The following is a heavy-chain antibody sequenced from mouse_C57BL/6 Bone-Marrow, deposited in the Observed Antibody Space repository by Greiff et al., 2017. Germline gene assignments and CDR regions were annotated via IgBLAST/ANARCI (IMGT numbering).Heavy chain of an antibody. CDR2: ISYDGSN. CDR3: ARVDRRDYAMDY. D-gene: IGHD3-2*01. Sequence: EESGPGLVKPSQSLSLTCSVTGYSITSGYYWNWIRQFPGNKLEWMGYISYDGSNNYNPSLKNRISITRDTSKNQFFLKLNSVTTEDTATYYCARVDRRDYAMDYWGQGTSVTVSS. V-gene: IGHV3-6*01. J-gene: IGHJ4*01. CDR1: GYSITSGYY.